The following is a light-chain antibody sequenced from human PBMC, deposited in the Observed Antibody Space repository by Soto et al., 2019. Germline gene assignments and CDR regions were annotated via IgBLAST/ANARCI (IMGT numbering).Light chain of an antibody. CDR2: AAS. J-gene: IGKJ3*01. CDR1: QGISSY. V-gene: IGKV1-8*01. Sequence: AIRMTQSPSSFSASSGDRVTITCRASQGISSYLAWYQQKPGKAPKLLIYAASSLQSGVPSRFGGSGSGTDFTLTISSLQPEDFATYYCQQSYSTPRTFGPGTKVDIK. CDR3: QQSYSTPRT.